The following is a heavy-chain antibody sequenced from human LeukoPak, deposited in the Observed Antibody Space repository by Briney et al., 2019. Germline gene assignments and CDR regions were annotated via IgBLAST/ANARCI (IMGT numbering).Heavy chain of an antibody. V-gene: IGHV3-30-3*01. D-gene: IGHD3-10*01. J-gene: IGHJ3*02. CDR1: GFTFSSYA. CDR2: ISYDGSNK. CDR3: ARDGLGTDMVRKPSDAFDI. Sequence: PGGSLRLSCAASGFTFSSYAMHWVRQAPGKGLEWVAVISYDGSNKYYADSVKGRFTISRDSSKNALYLQMNSLRAEDTAVYYCARDGLGTDMVRKPSDAFDIWGQGTMVTVSS.